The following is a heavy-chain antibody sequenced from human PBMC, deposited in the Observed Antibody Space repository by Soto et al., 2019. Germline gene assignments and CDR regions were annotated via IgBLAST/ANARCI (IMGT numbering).Heavy chain of an antibody. CDR2: INAGNGDT. Sequence: QVQLVQSGAEVKKPGASVKVSCKASGYTFTSYAMHWVRQAPGQRLEWMGWINAGNGDTKYSQKVQGRVIITRDTSASTAYMEVSSLRSEDTAVYYCTKSTTIVGASDYWGQGTLVTVSS. CDR3: TKSTTIVGASDY. D-gene: IGHD2-2*01. J-gene: IGHJ4*02. V-gene: IGHV1-3*01. CDR1: GYTFTSYA.